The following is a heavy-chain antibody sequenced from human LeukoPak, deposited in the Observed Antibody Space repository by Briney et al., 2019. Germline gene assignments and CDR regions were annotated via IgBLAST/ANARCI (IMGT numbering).Heavy chain of an antibody. J-gene: IGHJ6*02. CDR2: IYTSGST. CDR1: GGSISSYY. CDR3: ARGGPLGYCSSTSCYRGGYYYYYYGMDV. V-gene: IGHV4-4*07. Sequence: SETLSLTCTVSGGSISSYYWSWIRQPAGKGLEWIGRIYTSGSTNYNPCLKSRVTMSVDTSKSQFSLKLSSVTAADTAVYYCARGGPLGYCSSTSCYRGGYYYYYYGMDVWGQGTTVTVSS. D-gene: IGHD2-2*02.